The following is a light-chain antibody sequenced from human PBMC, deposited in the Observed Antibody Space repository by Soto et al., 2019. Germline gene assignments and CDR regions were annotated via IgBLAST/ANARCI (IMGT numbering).Light chain of an antibody. CDR1: TSDVGCYNY. V-gene: IGLV2-8*01. CDR3: SSFAGGCNPVL. J-gene: IGLJ2*01. Sequence: QSALTQPPSASGSVGQSVTISCTGTTSDVGCYNYVSWHQQHPGKAPKVMIYEVTKRPPGVPDRFSGSKSGNTASLTVSGLQAEYEADYYCSSFAGGCNPVLLGGGTNVTV. CDR2: EVT.